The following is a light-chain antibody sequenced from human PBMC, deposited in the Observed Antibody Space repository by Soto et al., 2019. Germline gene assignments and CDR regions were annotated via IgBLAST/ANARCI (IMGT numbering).Light chain of an antibody. J-gene: IGKJ2*01. V-gene: IGKV3-15*01. CDR3: QPYNNWPYN. Sequence: EIVMTQSPATLSVSPGERATLSCRASQSVSSNLAWYQQKPGQAPRLLIYGASTRATGIPARFSGSGSGTEFTLTFSSVQSEDVAVYYCQPYNNWPYNFGQGTTLEIK. CDR2: GAS. CDR1: QSVSSN.